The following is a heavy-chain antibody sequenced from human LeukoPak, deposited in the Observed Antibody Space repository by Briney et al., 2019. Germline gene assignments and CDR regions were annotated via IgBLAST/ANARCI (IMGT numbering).Heavy chain of an antibody. CDR1: GFTFSSYA. CDR2: ISGSGGST. Sequence: PGGSLRLSCAASGFTFSSYAMSWVRQAPGKGLEWVSAISGSGGSTYYADSVKGRFTISRDNSKNTLYLQMNSLRAEDTAVYYCAKDMDNYYDSSGYYLPPYYFDYWGQGTLVTVSS. J-gene: IGHJ4*02. CDR3: AKDMDNYYDSSGYYLPPYYFDY. V-gene: IGHV3-23*01. D-gene: IGHD3-22*01.